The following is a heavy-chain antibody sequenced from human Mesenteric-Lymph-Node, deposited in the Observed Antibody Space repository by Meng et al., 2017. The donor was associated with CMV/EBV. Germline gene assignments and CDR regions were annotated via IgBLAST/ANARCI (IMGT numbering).Heavy chain of an antibody. CDR2: IYPGDSDT. Sequence: GGSLRLSCEGSGYSFTSHSIAWVRQMPGKGLEWMGLIYPGDSDTRYSPSFQGQVTFSADKSINTAYLQWSSLRASDTATYYCARHVPPYGMDVWGQGTTVTVSS. V-gene: IGHV5-51*01. CDR1: GYSFTSHS. CDR3: ARHVPPYGMDV. J-gene: IGHJ6*02.